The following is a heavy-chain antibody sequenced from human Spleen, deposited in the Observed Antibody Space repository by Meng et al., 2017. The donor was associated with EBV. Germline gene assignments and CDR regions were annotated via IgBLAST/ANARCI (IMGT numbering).Heavy chain of an antibody. D-gene: IGHD4-17*01. V-gene: IGHV4-4*02. Sequence: QVQVKQSGPGLGDPSGTLALIFAVSGGSSGHNNCWWSGERQPPGKGLEWNGEIDHDWSTNYNPSLKSRLTISVDKSNNQFSLKLGSVTAADTAVYYCAREDGYGDSVDYWGQGTLVTASS. CDR1: GGSSGHNNCW. CDR2: IDHDWST. J-gene: IGHJ4*02. CDR3: AREDGYGDSVDY.